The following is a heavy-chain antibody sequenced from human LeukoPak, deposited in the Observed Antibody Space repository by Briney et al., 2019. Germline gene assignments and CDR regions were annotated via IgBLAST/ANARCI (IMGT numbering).Heavy chain of an antibody. CDR2: IYYSGST. D-gene: IGHD3-22*01. CDR3: ARLAQYYDSSGYSFSFDC. Sequence: PSETLSLTCTVSGGSISSSSYYWGWIRQPPGKGLEWIGSIYYSGSTYYNPSLKSRVTISVDTSKNQFSLRLSSVTAADTAVYYCARLAQYYDSSGYSFSFDCWGQGTLVTVSS. V-gene: IGHV4-39*07. CDR1: GGSISSSSYY. J-gene: IGHJ4*02.